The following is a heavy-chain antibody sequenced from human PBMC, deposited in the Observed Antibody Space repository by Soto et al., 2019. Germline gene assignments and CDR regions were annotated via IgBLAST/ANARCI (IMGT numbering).Heavy chain of an antibody. V-gene: IGHV1-2*04. J-gene: IGHJ4*02. Sequence: QVQLVQSGAELKKPGASVKVSCKASGYTFTGDYMHWVRQAPGLGLEWMGWINPNSGGKNYAQKFQGWVTMTRDTAISTAYMERSRLRSDDTAVYYCASGTDFDYWGQGTLVTVSS. CDR3: ASGTDFDY. CDR2: INPNSGGK. CDR1: GYTFTGDY.